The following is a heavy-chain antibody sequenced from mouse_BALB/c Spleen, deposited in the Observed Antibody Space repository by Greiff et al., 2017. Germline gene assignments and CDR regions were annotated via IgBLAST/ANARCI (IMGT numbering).Heavy chain of an antibody. CDR2: ISDGGSYT. D-gene: IGHD1-1*01. Sequence: EVKVEESGGGLVKPGGSLKLSCAASGFTFSDYYMYWVRQTPEKRLEWVATISDGGSYTYYPDSVKGRFPISRDNAKNNLYLQMSSLKSEDTAMYYCARNGGSSYEFAYWGQGTLVTVSA. V-gene: IGHV5-4*02. J-gene: IGHJ3*01. CDR3: ARNGGSSYEFAY. CDR1: GFTFSDYY.